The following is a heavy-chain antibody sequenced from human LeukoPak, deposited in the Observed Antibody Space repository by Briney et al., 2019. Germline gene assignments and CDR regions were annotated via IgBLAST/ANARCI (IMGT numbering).Heavy chain of an antibody. CDR3: TREDRPFCPFAY. CDR1: GGSIDSTNY. V-gene: IGHV4-4*02. J-gene: IGHJ4*02. Sequence: SETLSLTCGVSGGSIDSTNYWSWVRQAPGKGLEWIGEIAHDGTRNYNPSLRSRVAMSLDRANNQFSLSPTSVTAADTAVYYCTREDRPFCPFAYWGQGVLVTVSS. CDR2: IAHDGTR. D-gene: IGHD3-22*01.